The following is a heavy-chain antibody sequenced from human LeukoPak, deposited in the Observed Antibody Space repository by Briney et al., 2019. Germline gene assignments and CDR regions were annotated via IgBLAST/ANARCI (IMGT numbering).Heavy chain of an antibody. J-gene: IGHJ3*02. V-gene: IGHV3-21*01. D-gene: IGHD4-23*01. Sequence: GGSLRLSCAASGFTFSSYSMNWVRQAPGKGLEWVSYINSSSSYIYYADSVKGRFTISRDNAKNSLYLQMNSLRAEATAVSYCARVWGDYGGKPDAFDIWGQGTMVTVSS. CDR1: GFTFSSYS. CDR2: INSSSSYI. CDR3: ARVWGDYGGKPDAFDI.